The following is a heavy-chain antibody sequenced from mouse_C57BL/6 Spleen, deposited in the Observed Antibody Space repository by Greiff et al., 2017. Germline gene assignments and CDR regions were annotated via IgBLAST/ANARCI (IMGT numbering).Heavy chain of an antibody. J-gene: IGHJ1*03. D-gene: IGHD1-1*01. Sequence: EVMLVESGGGLVQPGGSMKLSCVASGFTFSNYWMNWVRQSPEKGLEWVAQIRLKSDNYATHYAESVKGRFPISREDSKSGVYLHMNNLRAEDTGIYYCTVRITTVVATASWYFDVWGTGTTVTVSS. CDR3: TVRITTVVATASWYFDV. V-gene: IGHV6-3*01. CDR2: IRLKSDNYAT. CDR1: GFTFSNYW.